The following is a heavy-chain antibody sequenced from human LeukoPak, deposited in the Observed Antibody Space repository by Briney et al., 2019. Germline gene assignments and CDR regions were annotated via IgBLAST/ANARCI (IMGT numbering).Heavy chain of an antibody. CDR1: GFTFSNYA. J-gene: IGHJ4*02. V-gene: IGHV3-23*01. CDR2: ISSSGGGT. CDR3: ARIDGSFDY. Sequence: GGSLRLSCAASGFTFSNYAMSWVRQAPGKGLEWVSAISSSGGGTYSADSVKGRFTISRDNSKNTLYLQMNSLRAEDTAVYYCARIDGSFDYWGQGTLVTVSS. D-gene: IGHD2/OR15-2a*01.